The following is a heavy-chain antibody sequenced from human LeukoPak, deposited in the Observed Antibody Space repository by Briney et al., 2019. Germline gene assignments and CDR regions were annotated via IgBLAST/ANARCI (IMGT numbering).Heavy chain of an antibody. J-gene: IGHJ4*02. Sequence: GGSLRLSCAASGFTFSSYWISWVRQAPGKGLEWVANIKQDGSEKYYVDSVKGRFTISRDNAKNSLYLQMNSLRAEDTAVYYCARDTWGDDYWGQGTLVTVSS. CDR2: IKQDGSEK. CDR3: ARDTWGDDY. CDR1: GFTFSSYW. D-gene: IGHD3-16*01. V-gene: IGHV3-7*01.